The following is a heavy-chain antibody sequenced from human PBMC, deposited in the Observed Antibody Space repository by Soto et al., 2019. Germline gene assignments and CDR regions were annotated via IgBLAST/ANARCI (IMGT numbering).Heavy chain of an antibody. CDR2: IHYSGST. CDR3: ARDLWVEPELYYYGMDV. D-gene: IGHD1-1*01. J-gene: IGHJ6*02. V-gene: IGHV4-30-4*01. Sequence: SETLSLTCTVSGGSIRGSDYYWSWIRQPPGKGLEWIGNIHYSGSTHYTPSLQSRVTISVDTSKNHFSLRLTSVTAADTAVYYCARDLWVEPELYYYGMDVWGQGTTVTVSS. CDR1: GGSIRGSDYY.